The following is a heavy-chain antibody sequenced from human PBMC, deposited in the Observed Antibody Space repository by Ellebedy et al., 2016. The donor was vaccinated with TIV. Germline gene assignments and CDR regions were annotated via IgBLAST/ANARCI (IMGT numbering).Heavy chain of an antibody. V-gene: IGHV4-59*01. J-gene: IGHJ4*02. CDR2: IYYSGST. CDR1: GGSFSGYY. D-gene: IGHD5-12*01. Sequence: MPSETLSLTCAAYGGSFSGYYWNWIRQPPGKGLEWIGYIYYSGSTNYNPSLKSRVTISVDTSKNQFSLKLSSVTAAETAVYYCARGDIGATGPMVFWGQGTLVTVSS. CDR3: ARGDIGATGPMVF.